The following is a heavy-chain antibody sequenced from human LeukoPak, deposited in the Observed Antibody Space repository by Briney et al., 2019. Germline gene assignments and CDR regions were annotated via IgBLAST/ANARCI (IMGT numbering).Heavy chain of an antibody. CDR3: AKAKYYDILTGPTNHWHFDL. V-gene: IGHV3-9*01. Sequence: GGSLRLSCAVSGFTFDDYAMHWVRQESGKGLEWVSGISWNSGTIVYADSVEGRFTTSRDNAKNSLFLQMNSLRPEDTALYYCAKAKYYDILTGPTNHWHFDLWGRGTLVAVSS. CDR1: GFTFDDYA. J-gene: IGHJ2*01. CDR2: ISWNSGTI. D-gene: IGHD3-9*01.